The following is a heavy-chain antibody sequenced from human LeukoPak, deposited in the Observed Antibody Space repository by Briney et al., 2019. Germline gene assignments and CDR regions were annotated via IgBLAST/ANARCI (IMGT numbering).Heavy chain of an antibody. V-gene: IGHV4-39*07. CDR2: IYYSGST. CDR3: ARGRQYSSSPFDY. CDR1: GGSISSSSYY. Sequence: SGTLSLTCAVSGGSISSSSYYWGWIRQPPGKGLEWIGSIYYSGSTYYNPSLKSRVTISVDTSKNQFSLKLSSVTAADTAVYYCARGRQYSSSPFDYWGQGTLVTVSS. D-gene: IGHD6-6*01. J-gene: IGHJ4*02.